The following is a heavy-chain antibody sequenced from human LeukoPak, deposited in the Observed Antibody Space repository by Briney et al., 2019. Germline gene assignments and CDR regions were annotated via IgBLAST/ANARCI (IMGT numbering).Heavy chain of an antibody. CDR2: IHHRGST. D-gene: IGHD3-10*01. V-gene: IGHV4-4*02. CDR3: ARPIRSRDNNWFDP. CDR1: GGSISSSNW. Sequence: SETLSLTCAVSGGSISSSNWWSWVRQPPGKGLEWIGEIHHRGSTNYNPSLKSRVTISVDTSANQFSLKLNSVTAADTAVYYCARPIRSRDNNWFDPWGQGILVTVSS. J-gene: IGHJ5*02.